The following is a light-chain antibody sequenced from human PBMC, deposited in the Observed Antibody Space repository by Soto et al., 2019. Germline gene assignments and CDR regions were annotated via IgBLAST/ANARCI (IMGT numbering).Light chain of an antibody. CDR2: DVT. J-gene: IGLJ2*01. Sequence: QSALTQPASVSGSPGQSITISCTGTSSDVGAYNYVSWYQQHPGKAPKLIIYDVTNRPSGVSNRFSGSKSGNTASLTISGLQAEDEADYYCSSYTSSSTVVFGGGTKVTVL. CDR3: SSYTSSSTVV. CDR1: SSDVGAYNY. V-gene: IGLV2-14*01.